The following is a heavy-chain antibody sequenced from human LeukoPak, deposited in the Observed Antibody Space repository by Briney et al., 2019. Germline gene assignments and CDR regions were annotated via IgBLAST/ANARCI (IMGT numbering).Heavy chain of an antibody. CDR3: AKDLRYSSSWNYYYGMDV. Sequence: GGSLRLSCAASGFSFSTYAMSWVRQAPGKGLEWVSAIGGSGGSTYYADSVKGRFTISRDNSKNTLYLQMNSLRAEDTAVYYCAKDLRYSSSWNYYYGMDVWGQGTTVTVSS. CDR2: IGGSGGST. J-gene: IGHJ6*02. D-gene: IGHD6-13*01. V-gene: IGHV3-23*01. CDR1: GFSFSTYA.